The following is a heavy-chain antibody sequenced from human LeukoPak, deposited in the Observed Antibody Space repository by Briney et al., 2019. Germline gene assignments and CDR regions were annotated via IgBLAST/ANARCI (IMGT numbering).Heavy chain of an antibody. D-gene: IGHD5-12*01. CDR2: INPNSGGT. J-gene: IGHJ5*02. CDR3: ARGTYSGYDSWWFDP. Sequence: ASVKVSCKASGYTFTGYYMHWVRQAPGQGLEWMGWINPNSGGTNYAQKFQGRVTMTRDTSISTAYMELSRLRSDDTAVYYCARGTYSGYDSWWFDPWGQGTLVTVSS. CDR1: GYTFTGYY. V-gene: IGHV1-2*02.